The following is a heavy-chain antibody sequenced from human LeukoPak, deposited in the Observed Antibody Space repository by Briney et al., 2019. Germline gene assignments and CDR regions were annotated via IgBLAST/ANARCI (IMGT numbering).Heavy chain of an antibody. J-gene: IGHJ4*02. CDR1: GFTFSSYW. V-gene: IGHV3-7*01. D-gene: IGHD2-21*01. Sequence: PGGSLRLFCTTSGFTFSSYWMSWVRQAPGKGLEWVANIEDDGSEKYYVDSVKGRFTISRDNAKNSLYLQMNSLRAEDTAVYYCATGLFHFDYWGQGTLVTVSS. CDR3: ATGLFHFDY. CDR2: IEDDGSEK.